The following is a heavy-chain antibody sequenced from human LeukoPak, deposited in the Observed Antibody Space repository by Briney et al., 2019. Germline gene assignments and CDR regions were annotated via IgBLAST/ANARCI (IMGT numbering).Heavy chain of an antibody. V-gene: IGHV3-30*04. Sequence: PGGSLRLSCAASGFTFTNFAMHWVRQAPGKGLEWVAVISNDERNKYYADSVKGRFTISRDNSKNTLYVQVSSLRAEDTAVYYCAKGPYYDFWSGVAYWGQGTLVTVSS. CDR2: ISNDERNK. CDR1: GFTFTNFA. CDR3: AKGPYYDFWSGVAY. J-gene: IGHJ4*02. D-gene: IGHD3-3*01.